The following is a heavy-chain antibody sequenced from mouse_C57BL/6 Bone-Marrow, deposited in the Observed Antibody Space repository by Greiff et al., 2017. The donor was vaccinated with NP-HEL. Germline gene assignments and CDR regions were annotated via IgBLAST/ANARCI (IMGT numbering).Heavy chain of an antibody. CDR1: GYTFTDYE. Sequence: QVQLQQSGAELVRPGASVTLSCKASGYTFTDYEMHWVKQTPVHGLEWIGAIDPETGGTAYNQKFKGKAILTADKYSSTAYMELRSLTSEDSAVYYCTRGDYDVRFAYWGKGTLVTVSA. CDR2: IDPETGGT. D-gene: IGHD2-4*01. J-gene: IGHJ3*01. CDR3: TRGDYDVRFAY. V-gene: IGHV1-15*01.